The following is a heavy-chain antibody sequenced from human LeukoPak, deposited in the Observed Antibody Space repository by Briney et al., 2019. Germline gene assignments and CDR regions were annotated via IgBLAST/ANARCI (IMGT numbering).Heavy chain of an antibody. CDR1: GFTFRNYW. V-gene: IGHV3-7*01. J-gene: IGHJ4*02. Sequence: PGGSLRLSCAASGFTFRNYWMSWVRQAPGKGLEWVASIKQDGSEKYYVDSVKGRFTISRDNAKNSLYLQMNSLRAEDTAIYYCAKDLEQLVSGVGLFRGQGTLVTVSS. CDR3: AKDLEQLVSGVGLF. CDR2: IKQDGSEK. D-gene: IGHD6-6*01.